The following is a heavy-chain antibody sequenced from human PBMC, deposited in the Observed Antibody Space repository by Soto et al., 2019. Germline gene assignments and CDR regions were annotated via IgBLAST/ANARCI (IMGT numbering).Heavy chain of an antibody. CDR2: IYYSGST. CDR1: GGSISSYY. V-gene: IGHV4-59*01. J-gene: IGHJ5*02. D-gene: IGHD4-17*01. Sequence: QVQLQESGPGLVKPSETLSLTCTVSGGSISSYYWSWIRQPPGKGLEWIGYIYYSGSTNYNPSLKSRVTISVDTSKNQFSLKLSSVTAADTAVYYCARAILRLYNWFDPWGQGTLVTVSS. CDR3: ARAILRLYNWFDP.